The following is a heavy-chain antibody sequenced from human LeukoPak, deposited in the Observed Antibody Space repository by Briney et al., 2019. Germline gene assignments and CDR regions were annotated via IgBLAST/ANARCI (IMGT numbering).Heavy chain of an antibody. D-gene: IGHD2-15*01. CDR3: ASDQLGYCSGGSCYSRDYYYYYGMDV. CDR1: GGTFSSYA. CDR2: IIPIFGTA. V-gene: IGHV1-69*13. J-gene: IGHJ6*04. Sequence: SVKVSCKASGGTFSSYAISWVRQAPGQGLEWMGGIIPIFGTANCAQKFQGRVTITADESTSTAYMELSSLRSEDTAVYYCASDQLGYCSGGSCYSRDYYYYYGMDVWGKGTTVTVSS.